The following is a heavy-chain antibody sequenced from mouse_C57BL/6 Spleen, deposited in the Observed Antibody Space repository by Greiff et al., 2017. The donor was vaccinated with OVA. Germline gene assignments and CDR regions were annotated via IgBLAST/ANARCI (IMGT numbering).Heavy chain of an antibody. D-gene: IGHD1-1*02. CDR2: IWTGGGT. CDR3: ARTDYGHRGFAY. V-gene: IGHV2-9-1*01. J-gene: IGHJ3*01. Sequence: VQVVESGPGLVAPSQSLSITCTVSGFSLTSYAISWVRQPPGKGLGWLGVIWTGGGTNYNSALKSRLSISKDNSKSQVFLKMNSLQTDDTARYYCARTDYGHRGFAYWGQGTLVTVSA. CDR1: GFSLTSYA.